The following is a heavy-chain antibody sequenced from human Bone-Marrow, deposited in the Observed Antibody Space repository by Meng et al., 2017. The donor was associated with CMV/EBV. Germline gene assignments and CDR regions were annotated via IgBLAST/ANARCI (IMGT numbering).Heavy chain of an antibody. Sequence: SVKVSCKASGGTFSSYAISWVRQAPGQGLEWMGGIFPIFGTANYAQKFQGRVTITTDESTSTAYMELSSLRSEDTAVYYCARAYYSSGWTYYFDYWGQGTLVTVSS. CDR1: GGTFSSYA. J-gene: IGHJ4*02. D-gene: IGHD6-19*01. CDR3: ARAYYSSGWTYYFDY. V-gene: IGHV1-69*05. CDR2: IFPIFGTA.